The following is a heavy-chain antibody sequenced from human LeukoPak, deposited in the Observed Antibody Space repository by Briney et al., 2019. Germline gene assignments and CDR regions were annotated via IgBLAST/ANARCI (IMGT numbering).Heavy chain of an antibody. CDR3: ARRSSGWSLDY. CDR1: GYTFTSYD. Sequence: ASVKVSCKASGYTFTSYDINWVRQATGQGLEWMGWMNPNSGNTGYAQKFQGRVTITADKSTSTAYMELSSLRSEDTAVYYCARRSSGWSLDYWGQGTLVSVSS. V-gene: IGHV1-8*01. D-gene: IGHD6-19*01. J-gene: IGHJ4*02. CDR2: MNPNSGNT.